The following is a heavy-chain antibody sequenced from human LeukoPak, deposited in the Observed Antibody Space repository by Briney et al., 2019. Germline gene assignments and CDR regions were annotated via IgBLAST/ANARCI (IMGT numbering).Heavy chain of an antibody. Sequence: SETLSLTCTVSGGSITSSSYYWGWIRQPPGKGLEWIGSIYYTGSTYYKSSLKSRVTISVDTSKNQFSLKLNSVTAADTAVYYCARGYCTGGSCYSGIAWFDPWGQGTLVTVSS. CDR2: IYYTGST. CDR3: ARGYCTGGSCYSGIAWFDP. V-gene: IGHV4-39*01. J-gene: IGHJ5*02. CDR1: GGSITSSSYY. D-gene: IGHD2-15*01.